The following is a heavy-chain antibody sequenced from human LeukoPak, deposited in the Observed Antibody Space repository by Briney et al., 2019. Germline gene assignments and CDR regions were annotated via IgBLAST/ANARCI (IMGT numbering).Heavy chain of an antibody. D-gene: IGHD3-10*01. V-gene: IGHV4-34*01. J-gene: IGHJ6*03. CDR1: GGSFSGYY. Sequence: SETLSLTCAVYGGSFSGYYWSWIRQPPGKGLEWIGEINHSGSTNYNPSLKSRVTISVDTSKNQFSLKLSSVTAADTAVYYCARGGFYYYGSGSYYPAGYMDVWGKGTTVTISS. CDR2: INHSGST. CDR3: ARGGFYYYGSGSYYPAGYMDV.